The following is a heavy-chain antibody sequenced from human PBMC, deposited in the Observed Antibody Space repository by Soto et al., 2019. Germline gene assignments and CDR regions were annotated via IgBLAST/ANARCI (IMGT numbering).Heavy chain of an antibody. CDR2: IIPIFGDA. V-gene: IGHV1-69*06. D-gene: IGHD3-10*01. Sequence: QVQLFQSGAEVKKPGSLVKVSCRTSGGLFSSNAITWVRQAPGQGLERVGGIIPIFGDADYAQRFLGRVTITAAKSMNTTYMELRSLTSEDTAMYYCARASVGPLAPDIISGPFDVWGQGTMVTVSS. CDR1: GGLFSSNA. J-gene: IGHJ3*01. CDR3: ARASVGPLAPDIISGPFDV.